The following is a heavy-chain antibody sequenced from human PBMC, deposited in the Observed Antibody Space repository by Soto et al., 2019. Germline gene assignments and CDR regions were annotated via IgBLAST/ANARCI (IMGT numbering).Heavy chain of an antibody. V-gene: IGHV3-30*04. Sequence: GGSLRLSCVASGFTFSSYTMNWVRQAPGKGLEWVASISCGGSDKKYADSVKGRFTISGDYSKDTLYLQMDSLRPDDTAVYYCARPPFDSSGYYPNWGHGTLVTVSS. CDR2: ISCGGSDK. D-gene: IGHD3-22*01. J-gene: IGHJ4*01. CDR3: ARPPFDSSGYYPN. CDR1: GFTFSSYT.